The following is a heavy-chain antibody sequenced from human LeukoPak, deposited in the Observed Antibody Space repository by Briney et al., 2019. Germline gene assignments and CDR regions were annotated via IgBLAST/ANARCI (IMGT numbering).Heavy chain of an antibody. Sequence: GGSLRLSCAASGFTFSSYAMSWVRQAPGKGLEWVSDLGGNSGYTYYANSVKGRFTVSRDNSKNTLSLQMNSLRVEDTAVYYCARKSSHFDSSGYFDYWGQGTLLTVSS. CDR2: LGGNSGYT. CDR3: ARKSSHFDSSGYFDY. CDR1: GFTFSSYA. D-gene: IGHD3-22*01. J-gene: IGHJ4*02. V-gene: IGHV3-23*01.